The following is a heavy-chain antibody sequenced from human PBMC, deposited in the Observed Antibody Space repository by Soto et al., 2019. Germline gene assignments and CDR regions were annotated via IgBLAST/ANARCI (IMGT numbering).Heavy chain of an antibody. CDR2: ISGSGGST. D-gene: IGHD3-22*01. V-gene: IGHV3-23*01. J-gene: IGHJ4*02. Sequence: GGSLRLSCAASGFTFSSYAMSWVRQAPGKGLEWVSAISGSGGSTYYADSVKGRFTISRDNSKNTLYLQMNSLRAEDTAVYYCAKVGSPDYYESSGYYPTKYYFDYWGQGTLVTVYS. CDR3: AKVGSPDYYESSGYYPTKYYFDY. CDR1: GFTFSSYA.